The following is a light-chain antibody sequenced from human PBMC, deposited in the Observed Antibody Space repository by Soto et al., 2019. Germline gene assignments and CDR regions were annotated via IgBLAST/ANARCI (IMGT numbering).Light chain of an antibody. Sequence: TVMTQSPVTLSVSPWERVTLSCRASQSVTINLGWYHQRPGQAPRLLIYGASTRATGVPARFSGSGSGTDFTLTISSLQPEDFGNYYCQQYNSYRAFGQGTKVDIK. CDR1: QSVTIN. J-gene: IGKJ1*01. CDR3: QQYNSYRA. CDR2: GAS. V-gene: IGKV3-15*01.